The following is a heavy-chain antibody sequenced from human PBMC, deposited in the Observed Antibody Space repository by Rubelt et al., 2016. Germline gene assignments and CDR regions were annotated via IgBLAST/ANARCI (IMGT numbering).Heavy chain of an antibody. CDR2: FSHSGGT. Sequence: QVQLQQWGAGLLKPSETLSLTCAVYGESFSGYYWTWIRQPPGKGLEWIGDFSHSGGTNYNPSLKSRVTISLDTSKNQFSLNLTSGTAADSAIYNCATRRSALGSFEFWGQGIVVTVSS. CDR3: ATRRSALGSFEF. J-gene: IGHJ4*02. CDR1: GESFSGYY. D-gene: IGHD3-10*01. V-gene: IGHV4-34*01.